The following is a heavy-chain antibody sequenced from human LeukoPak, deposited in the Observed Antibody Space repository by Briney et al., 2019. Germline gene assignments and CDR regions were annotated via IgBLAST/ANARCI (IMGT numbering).Heavy chain of an antibody. CDR2: ISYDGSNK. CDR1: GFTFSSYA. V-gene: IGHV3-30-3*01. J-gene: IGHJ4*02. D-gene: IGHD5-18*01. CDR3: AKDRYSYAFEYSDS. Sequence: GGSPRLSCAASGFTFSSYAMHWVRQAPGKGLEWVAVISYDGSNKYYADSVKGRFTISRDNSKNTLYLQMNSLRAEDTAVYYCAKDRYSYAFEYSDSWGQGTLVTVSS.